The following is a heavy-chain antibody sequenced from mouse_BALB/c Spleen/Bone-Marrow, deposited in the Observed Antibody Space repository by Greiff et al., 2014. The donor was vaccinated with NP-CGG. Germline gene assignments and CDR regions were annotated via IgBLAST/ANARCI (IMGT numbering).Heavy chain of an antibody. CDR1: GFNIKDTY. J-gene: IGHJ4*01. Sequence: VQLKESGAELVKPGASVKLSCTASGFNIKDTYMHWVKQRPEQGLEWIGRIDPANGNTKYVPTFQGKATITADTSSNTAYLQLSSLTSEDAAVYYCASSGNDEGGAMDYWGQGISVTVSS. V-gene: IGHV14-3*02. CDR2: IDPANGNT. CDR3: ASSGNDEGGAMDY. D-gene: IGHD2-1*01.